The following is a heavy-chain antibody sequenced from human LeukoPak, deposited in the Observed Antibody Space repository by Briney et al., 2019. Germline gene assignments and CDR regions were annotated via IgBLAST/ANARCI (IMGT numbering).Heavy chain of an antibody. CDR1: GFTFSSYS. V-gene: IGHV3-21*01. J-gene: IGHJ6*02. Sequence: GGSLRLSCAASGFTFSSYSMNWVRQAPGKGLEWVSSISSSSYIYYADSVKGRFTISRDNAKNSLYLQMNSLRAEDTAVYYCARDGRRRYCSSTSCSDYYYGMDVWGQGTTVTVSS. CDR3: ARDGRRRYCSSTSCSDYYYGMDV. CDR2: ISSSSYI. D-gene: IGHD2-2*01.